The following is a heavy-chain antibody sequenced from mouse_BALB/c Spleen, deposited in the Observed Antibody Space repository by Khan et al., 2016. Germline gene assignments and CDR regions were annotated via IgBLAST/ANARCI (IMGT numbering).Heavy chain of an antibody. V-gene: IGHV14-3*02. CDR2: IDPANGNT. Sequence: VQLQQSGAELVKPGASVKLSCTASGFNIKDTYMHWVKQRPEQGLEWLGRIDPANGNTKYDPKFQGKATITADTSSNTAYLQLSSLTSEDTAVYYCARSIYGNYEEGYTMDYWGQGTSVTVSS. J-gene: IGHJ4*01. CDR3: ARSIYGNYEEGYTMDY. CDR1: GFNIKDTY. D-gene: IGHD2-1*01.